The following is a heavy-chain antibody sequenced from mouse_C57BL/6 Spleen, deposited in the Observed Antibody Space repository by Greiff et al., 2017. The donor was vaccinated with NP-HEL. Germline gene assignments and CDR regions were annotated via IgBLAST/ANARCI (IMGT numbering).Heavy chain of an antibody. J-gene: IGHJ4*01. CDR1: GYAFSSSW. CDR3: ARSPWAMDY. CDR2: IYPGDGDT. V-gene: IGHV1-82*01. Sequence: VKVVESGPELVKPGASVKISCKASGYAFSSSWLNWVKQRPGKGLEWIGRIYPGDGDTNYNGKFKGKATLTADKSSSTAYMQLSGLTSEDSAVYFCARSPWAMDYWGQGTSVTVSS.